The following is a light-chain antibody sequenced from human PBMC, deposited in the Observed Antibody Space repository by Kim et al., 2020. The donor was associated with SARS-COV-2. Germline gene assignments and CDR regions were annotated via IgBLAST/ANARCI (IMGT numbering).Light chain of an antibody. Sequence: SYELTQPPSVSVAPGKTARITCGGDNIGSNSVHWYQKKSGQAPVLVMYFDSDRPAEIPERFSAAKSGNTATLTINKFEAGDEADYYCQVWDTSSDYQYVCGTGTKVT. J-gene: IGLJ1*01. CDR2: FDS. CDR1: NIGSNS. V-gene: IGLV3-21*04. CDR3: QVWDTSSDYQYV.